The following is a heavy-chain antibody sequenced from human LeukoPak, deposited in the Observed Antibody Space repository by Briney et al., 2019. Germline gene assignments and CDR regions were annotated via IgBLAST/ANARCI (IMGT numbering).Heavy chain of an antibody. J-gene: IGHJ4*02. V-gene: IGHV3-7*01. CDR3: TRDRNDFWSGYFDY. D-gene: IGHD3-3*01. CDR1: GFTFSTYC. CDR2: IKQDGSEK. Sequence: GGSLTLSCAASGFTFSTYCMSWVRQPPGKGLEWVAHIKQDGSEKFYVDSVKGRFTISRDNTKNSLYLQMNGLRAEDTAVYYCTRDRNDFWSGYFDYWGQGSLVTVSS.